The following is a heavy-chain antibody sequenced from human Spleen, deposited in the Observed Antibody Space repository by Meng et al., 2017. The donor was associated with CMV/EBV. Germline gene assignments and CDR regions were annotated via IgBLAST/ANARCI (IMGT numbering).Heavy chain of an antibody. CDR3: VSPYDNSGYYSGY. J-gene: IGHJ4*02. CDR1: GFTFSSYA. CDR2: ISSSGGYI. D-gene: IGHD3-22*01. Sequence: GESLKISCAASGFTFSSYAMSWVRQAPGKGLEWVACISSSGGYIDYADSVKGRFTISRDNAKNSLFLQMNSLRAEDTAVYYCVSPYDNSGYYSGYWGQGTLVTVSS. V-gene: IGHV3-21*01.